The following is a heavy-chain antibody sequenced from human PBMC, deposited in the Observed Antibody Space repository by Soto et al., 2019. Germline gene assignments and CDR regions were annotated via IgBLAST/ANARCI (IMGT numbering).Heavy chain of an antibody. CDR2: IWYDGSNK. Sequence: GGSLRLSCAASGFTFSSYGMHWVRQAPGKGLEWVAVIWYDGSNKYYADSVKGRFTISRDNSKNTLYLQMNSLRAEDTAVYYSARGPSGGELLWFGESTRGVGMDVWGQGTTVTVSS. D-gene: IGHD3-10*01. J-gene: IGHJ6*02. CDR1: GFTFSSYG. V-gene: IGHV3-33*01. CDR3: ARGPSGGELLWFGESTRGVGMDV.